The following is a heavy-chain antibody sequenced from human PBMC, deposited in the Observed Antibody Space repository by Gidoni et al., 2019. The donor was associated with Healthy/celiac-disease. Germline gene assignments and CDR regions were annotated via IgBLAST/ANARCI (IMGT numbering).Heavy chain of an antibody. CDR2: INHSGST. CDR3: ARPYAFYDYVWGSYRPPYFDY. CDR1: GGSFSGYY. J-gene: IGHJ4*02. D-gene: IGHD3-16*02. Sequence: QVQLQQWGAGLLKPSETLSLTCAVYGGSFSGYYWSWIRQPPGKGLEWIGEINHSGSTNYNPSLKSRVTISVDTSKNQFSLKLSSVTAADTAVYYCARPYAFYDYVWGSYRPPYFDYWGQGTLVTVSS. V-gene: IGHV4-34*01.